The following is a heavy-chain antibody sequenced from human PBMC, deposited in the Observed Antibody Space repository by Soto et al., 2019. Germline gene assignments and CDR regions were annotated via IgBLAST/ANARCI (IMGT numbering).Heavy chain of an antibody. Sequence: PSETLSLTCXVSGGSISSYYWSWIRQPPGKGLEWIGYIYYSGSTNYNPSLKSRVTISVDTSKNQFSLKLSSVTAADTAVYYCARSKQVSRVFDYWGQGTLVTVSS. CDR2: IYYSGST. V-gene: IGHV4-59*01. J-gene: IGHJ4*02. D-gene: IGHD3-10*01. CDR3: ARSKQVSRVFDY. CDR1: GGSISSYY.